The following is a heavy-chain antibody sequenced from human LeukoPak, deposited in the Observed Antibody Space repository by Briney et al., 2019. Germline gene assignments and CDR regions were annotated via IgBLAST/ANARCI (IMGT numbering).Heavy chain of an antibody. CDR1: GFTFSDHY. CDR3: AKGYLYCSGGSCYNY. V-gene: IGHV3-23*01. J-gene: IGHJ4*02. D-gene: IGHD2-15*01. Sequence: GGSLRLSCAASGFTFSDHYMDWVRQAPGKGLEWVSAISGSGGSTYYADSVKGRFTISRDNPKNTLYLQMNSLRAEDTAVYYCAKGYLYCSGGSCYNYWGQGTLVTVSS. CDR2: ISGSGGST.